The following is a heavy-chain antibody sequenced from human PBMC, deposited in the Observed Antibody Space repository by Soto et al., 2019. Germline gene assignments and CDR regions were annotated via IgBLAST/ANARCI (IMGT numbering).Heavy chain of an antibody. D-gene: IGHD2-2*01. Sequence: QVQLVQSGAEVKKPGASVKVSCKASGYTFAGYYIHWVRQAPGQGLEWMAWINPNSGDTNIAQNYQGRVSMTRDTARSTAYMELNRLTSDDTAVYYCAYGGVAPVFASWGQGTLLTVSS. V-gene: IGHV1-2*02. CDR2: INPNSGDT. CDR1: GYTFAGYY. CDR3: AYGGVAPVFAS. J-gene: IGHJ4*02.